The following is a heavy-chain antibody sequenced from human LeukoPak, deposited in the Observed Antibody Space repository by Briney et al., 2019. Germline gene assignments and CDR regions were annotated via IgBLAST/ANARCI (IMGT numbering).Heavy chain of an antibody. J-gene: IGHJ4*02. Sequence: GRSLRLSCAASGFIFSGYGMHWVRQAPGKGLEWVAVISYDGSNKYYADSVKGRFTISRDNSKNTLYLQMNSLRAEDTAVYYCARTPDTAMVTADYYFDYWGQGALVTVSS. D-gene: IGHD5-18*01. CDR3: ARTPDTAMVTADYYFDY. CDR1: GFIFSGYG. V-gene: IGHV3-30-3*01. CDR2: ISYDGSNK.